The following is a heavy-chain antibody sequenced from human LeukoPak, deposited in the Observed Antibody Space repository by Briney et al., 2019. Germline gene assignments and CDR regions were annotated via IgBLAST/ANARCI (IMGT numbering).Heavy chain of an antibody. V-gene: IGHV1-18*04. D-gene: IGHD5-12*01. J-gene: IGHJ6*03. CDR1: GYTFTGYY. CDR2: ISAYNGNT. Sequence: GASVKVSCKASGYTFTGYYMHWVRQAPGQGLEWMGWISAYNGNTNYAQKLQGRVTMTTDASTSTAYMELRSLRSDDTAVYYCARVRGYDSFFFYYYMDVWGKGTTVTISS. CDR3: ARVRGYDSFFFYYYMDV.